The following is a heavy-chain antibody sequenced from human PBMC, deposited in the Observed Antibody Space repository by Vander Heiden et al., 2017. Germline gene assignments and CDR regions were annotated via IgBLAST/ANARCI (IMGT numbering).Heavy chain of an antibody. CDR3: AGLWVTTSNDAFDI. V-gene: IGHV3-30*03. Sequence: QVQLVESGGGVVQPGRSMRLPCAASGFTFSSYGMHWVRQAPGKGLEWVAVISYDGSNKYYADSVKGRFTISRDNSKNTLYLQMNSLRAEDTAVYYCAGLWVTTSNDAFDIWGQGTMVTVSS. CDR1: GFTFSSYG. CDR2: ISYDGSNK. J-gene: IGHJ3*02. D-gene: IGHD4-17*01.